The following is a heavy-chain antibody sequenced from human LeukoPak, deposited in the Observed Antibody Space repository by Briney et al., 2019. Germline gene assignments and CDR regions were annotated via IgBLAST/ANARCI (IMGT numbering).Heavy chain of an antibody. CDR3: ATWGSSWYYDY. D-gene: IGHD6-13*01. V-gene: IGHV3-7*01. CDR1: GFTVSSNY. CDR2: IKEDGSEK. Sequence: PGGSLRLSCAASGFTVSSNYMSWVRQAAGKGLEWVANIKEDGSEKYYVDSVKGRFTISRDNAKNSLYLQMNSLRAEDTAVYYCATWGSSWYYDYWGQGTLVTVSS. J-gene: IGHJ4*02.